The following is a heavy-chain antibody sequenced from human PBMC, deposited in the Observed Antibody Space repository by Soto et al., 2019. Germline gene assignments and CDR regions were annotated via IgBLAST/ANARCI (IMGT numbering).Heavy chain of an antibody. Sequence: ASVKVSCKASGGTFSSYAISWVRQAPGQGLEWMGGIIPIFGTANYAQKFQGRVTITADESTSTAYMELSSLRSEDTAVYYCAREGLGGAAGGYYYGMDVWGQGTTVTVSS. CDR2: IIPIFGTA. D-gene: IGHD3-16*01. CDR3: AREGLGGAAGGYYYGMDV. J-gene: IGHJ6*02. V-gene: IGHV1-69*13. CDR1: GGTFSSYA.